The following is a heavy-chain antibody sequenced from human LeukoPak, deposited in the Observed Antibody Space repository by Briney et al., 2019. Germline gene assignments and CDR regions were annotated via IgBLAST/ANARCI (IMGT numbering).Heavy chain of an antibody. Sequence: ASVTVSYKASRYTFTTSDINCVRQAPEQGLDCIGWMNPNSGNTVYAQKFQGRVTITRNTSISTAYMELSSPRSEDTAVYYCARCIQIWFKDYWGQGTLATVSS. CDR3: ARCIQIWFKDY. CDR1: RYTFTTSD. V-gene: IGHV1-8*01. D-gene: IGHD5-18*01. CDR2: MNPNSGNT. J-gene: IGHJ4*02.